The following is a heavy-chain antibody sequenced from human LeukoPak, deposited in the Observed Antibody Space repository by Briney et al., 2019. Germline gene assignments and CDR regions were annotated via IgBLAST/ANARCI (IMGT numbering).Heavy chain of an antibody. D-gene: IGHD6-13*01. CDR1: GFTFSSYD. Sequence: PGGSLRLSCAASGFTFSSYDMHWVRLATGKGLEWVSAIGTAGDTYYPGSVKGRYTISRENAKNSLYLQMNSLRAGDTAVYYCARGWGAAAGTDYFDYWGQGTLVTVSS. J-gene: IGHJ4*02. V-gene: IGHV3-13*01. CDR2: IGTAGDT. CDR3: ARGWGAAAGTDYFDY.